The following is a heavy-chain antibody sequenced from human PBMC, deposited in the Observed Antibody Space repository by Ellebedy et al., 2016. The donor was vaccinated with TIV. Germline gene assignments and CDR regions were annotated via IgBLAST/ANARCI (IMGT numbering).Heavy chain of an antibody. CDR3: ARVTYYYDSSGYTNWYFDL. V-gene: IGHV1-69*13. J-gene: IGHJ2*01. Sequence: ASVKVSCKASGGTFSSYGISWVRQAPGQGLEWMGGIIPIFGTANYAQKFQGRVTITADESTSTAYMELSSLRSEDTAVYYCARVTYYYDSSGYTNWYFDLWGRGTLVTVSS. D-gene: IGHD3-22*01. CDR1: GGTFSSYG. CDR2: IIPIFGTA.